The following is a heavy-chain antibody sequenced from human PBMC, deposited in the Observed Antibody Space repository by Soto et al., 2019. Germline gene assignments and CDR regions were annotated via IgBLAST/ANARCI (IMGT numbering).Heavy chain of an antibody. CDR1: GYTFTSYG. CDR3: ARDTCSSTSCYSGYNWFDP. CDR2: ISAYNGNT. Sequence: QVQLVQSGAEVKKPGASVKVSCKASGYTFTSYGISWVRQAPGQGLEWMGWISAYNGNTNYAQKLQGRVTMTTDTSTSTAYMELRSLRSDDTAVYYCARDTCSSTSCYSGYNWFDPWGQGNLVTVSS. V-gene: IGHV1-18*01. J-gene: IGHJ5*02. D-gene: IGHD2-2*02.